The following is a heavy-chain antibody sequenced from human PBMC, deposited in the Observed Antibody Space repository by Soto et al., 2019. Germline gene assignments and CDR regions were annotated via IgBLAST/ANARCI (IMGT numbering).Heavy chain of an antibody. D-gene: IGHD5-18*01. CDR3: ARGEDTAMVYYGMDV. CDR1: GYTFTGYY. Sequence: ASVKVSCKASGYTFTGYYMHWVRQAPRQRLEWMGWINPNSGGTNYAQKFQGWVTMTRDTSISTAYMELSRLRSDDTAVYYCARGEDTAMVYYGMDVWGQGTTVTVSS. CDR2: INPNSGGT. V-gene: IGHV1-2*04. J-gene: IGHJ6*02.